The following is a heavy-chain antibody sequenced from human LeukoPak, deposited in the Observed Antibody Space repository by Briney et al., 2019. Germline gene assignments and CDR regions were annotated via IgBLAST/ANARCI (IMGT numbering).Heavy chain of an antibody. Sequence: SETLSLTCTVSGGSISSGDYYWSWIRQPPGKGLEWIGYIYYSGSTYYNLSLKSRVTISVDTSKNQFSLKLSSVTAADTAVYYCAREGCSSTSCLDYWGQGTLVTASS. J-gene: IGHJ4*02. V-gene: IGHV4-30-4*08. D-gene: IGHD2-2*01. CDR1: GGSISSGDYY. CDR3: AREGCSSTSCLDY. CDR2: IYYSGST.